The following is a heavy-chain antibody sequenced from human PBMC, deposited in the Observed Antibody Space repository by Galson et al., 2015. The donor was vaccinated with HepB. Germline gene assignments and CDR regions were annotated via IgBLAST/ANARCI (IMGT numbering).Heavy chain of an antibody. CDR1: RFTFDNYR. Sequence: SLRLSCAASRFTFDNYRMSWVRQTPGKGLEWLAVINGDGSAKYYLDSVKGRLTISRDNAENSLYLQMNSLRAEDTALYYCARDLHQSGSSMRFDYWGRGTLVTVSP. V-gene: IGHV3-7*03. D-gene: IGHD6-6*01. CDR3: ARDLHQSGSSMRFDY. J-gene: IGHJ4*02. CDR2: INGDGSAK.